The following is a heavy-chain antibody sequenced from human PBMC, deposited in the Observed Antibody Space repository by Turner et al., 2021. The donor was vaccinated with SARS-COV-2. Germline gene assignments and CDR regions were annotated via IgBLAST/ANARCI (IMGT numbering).Heavy chain of an antibody. J-gene: IGHJ4*02. Sequence: EVQLAVSGGGLVQPGGSLSLSCPASGFTFNNHWMNWVRQAPGKGLEWGAIIKQDGSETLYVDSVKGRFTISRDNAKNSLYLQMNSLRAEDTAIYYCARGSGWVADYWGQGTLVTVSS. D-gene: IGHD6-19*01. CDR3: ARGSGWVADY. CDR1: GFTFNNHW. CDR2: IKQDGSET. V-gene: IGHV3-7*01.